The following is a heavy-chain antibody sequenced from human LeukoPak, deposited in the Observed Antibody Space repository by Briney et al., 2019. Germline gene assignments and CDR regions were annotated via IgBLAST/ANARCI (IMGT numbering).Heavy chain of an antibody. CDR2: ISGSGGST. J-gene: IGHJ4*02. CDR3: AKVQTECELLSCFDY. D-gene: IGHD1-26*01. CDR1: GFTFSSCA. V-gene: IGHV3-23*01. Sequence: GGSLRLSCAASGFTFSSCAMSWVRQAPGKGLEWVSAISGSGGSTYYADSVKGRFTISRDNSKNTLYLQMNSLRAEDTAVYYCAKVQTECELLSCFDYWGQGTLVTVSS.